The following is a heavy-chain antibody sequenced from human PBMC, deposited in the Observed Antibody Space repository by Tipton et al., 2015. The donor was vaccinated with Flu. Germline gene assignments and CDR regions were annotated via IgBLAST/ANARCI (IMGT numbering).Heavy chain of an antibody. CDR2: ISQDGGAK. CDR1: GFSFNFHW. J-gene: IGHJ6*02. V-gene: IGHV3-7*01. Sequence: SLRLSCAASGFSFNFHWMTWVRQAPGKGLEWVAIISQDGGAKYYVDSVKGRFTISRDNARDSLYLQINSLRDEDTALYYCARGGDGMDVWGQGTTVTVSS. CDR3: ARGGDGMDV.